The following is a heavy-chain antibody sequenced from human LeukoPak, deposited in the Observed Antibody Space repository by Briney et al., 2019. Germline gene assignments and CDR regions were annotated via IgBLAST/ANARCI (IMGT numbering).Heavy chain of an antibody. CDR2: ISASGSSI. V-gene: IGHV3-23*01. J-gene: IGHJ4*02. CDR1: GFTFTTYA. CDR3: ARDPWGQHSSGPLPPHYFDF. Sequence: PGGSLRLSCAASGFTFTTYAMSWVRQAPGKGLEWVSGISASGSSIYYADSVKGRFAISRDDSKNTLYLQMNSLRAEDTAVYYCARDPWGQHSSGPLPPHYFDFWGQGTLVTVSS. D-gene: IGHD6-19*01.